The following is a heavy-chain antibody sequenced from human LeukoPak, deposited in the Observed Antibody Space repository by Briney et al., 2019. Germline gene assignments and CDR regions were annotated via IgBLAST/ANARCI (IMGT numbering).Heavy chain of an antibody. CDR3: ARLESLGYCSSTSCPFDY. V-gene: IGHV3-74*01. CDR1: GFTFSSYW. D-gene: IGHD2-2*01. J-gene: IGHJ4*02. CDR2: INSDGSST. Sequence: GGSLRLSCAASGFTFSSYWMHWVRQAPGKGLVWVSRINSDGSSTSYADSVKGRFTISRDNAKNTLYLQMNSLRAEDTAVYYCARLESLGYCSSTSCPFDYWGQGTLVTVSS.